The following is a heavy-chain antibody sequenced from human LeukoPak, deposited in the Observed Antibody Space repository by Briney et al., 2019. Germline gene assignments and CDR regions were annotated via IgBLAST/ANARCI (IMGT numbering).Heavy chain of an antibody. CDR2: ISSSSSYI. V-gene: IGHV3-21*01. J-gene: IGHJ3*02. CDR3: ARYCYGIVGATCYAFDI. CDR1: GFTFSSYS. Sequence: GGSLRLSCAASGFTFSSYSMNWVRQAPGKGLEWVSSISSSSSYIYYADSVKGRFTISRDNAKNSLYLQMNSLRAEDTAAYYCARYCYGIVGATCYAFDIWGQGTMVTVSS. D-gene: IGHD1-26*01.